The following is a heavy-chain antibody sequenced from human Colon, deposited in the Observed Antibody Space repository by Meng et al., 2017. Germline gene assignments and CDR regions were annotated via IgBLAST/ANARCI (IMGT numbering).Heavy chain of an antibody. CDR1: APSGSRGDQY. Sequence: AHLRGSGAGPVRPAGTLAHPCTVDAPSGSRGDQYWSGSRQRPGRGREYVTYFDYSGTTDYGPSFGNRDTMTVDTSNQQPSVTLSSEAGADPAVYRCASYSWGFDYWGQGTLVTVSS. CDR2: FDYSGTT. D-gene: IGHD3-16*01. V-gene: IGHV4-61*08. CDR3: ASYSWGFDY. J-gene: IGHJ4*02.